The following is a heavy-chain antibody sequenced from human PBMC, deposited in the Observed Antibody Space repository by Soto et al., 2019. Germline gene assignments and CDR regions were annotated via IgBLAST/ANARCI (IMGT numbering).Heavy chain of an antibody. CDR2: INPSGGST. CDR1: GYTFTSYY. Sequence: ASVKVSCKASGYTFTSYYMHWVRQAPGQGLEWMGIINPSGGSTSYAQKFQGRVTMTRDTSTSTVYMELSSLRSEDTAVYYCARATGYCSGGSCYGKWWSDPWGQGTLVPVSS. V-gene: IGHV1-46*01. J-gene: IGHJ5*02. CDR3: ARATGYCSGGSCYGKWWSDP. D-gene: IGHD2-15*01.